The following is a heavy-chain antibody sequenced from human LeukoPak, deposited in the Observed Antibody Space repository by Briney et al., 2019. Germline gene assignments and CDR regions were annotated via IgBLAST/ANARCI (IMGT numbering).Heavy chain of an antibody. D-gene: IGHD4-11*01. Sequence: PGKSLTLSCTASQFIFSHYAMHWVRQAPGKGLEWVAVIWHDGSSRYYGDSVKGRFTISRDNSQNTVYLQMNSLRAEDTAVYFCAKDVQRGFDYSNSLQYWGQGTLVTVSS. J-gene: IGHJ4*02. CDR1: QFIFSHYA. CDR3: AKDVQRGFDYSNSLQY. V-gene: IGHV3-33*06. CDR2: IWHDGSSR.